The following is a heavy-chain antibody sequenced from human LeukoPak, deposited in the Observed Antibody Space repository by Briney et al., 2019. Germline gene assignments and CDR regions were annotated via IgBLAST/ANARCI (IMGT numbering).Heavy chain of an antibody. CDR2: IYYSGST. CDR1: GGSISSSIYY. CDR3: ARSDGDYFLDAFDI. J-gene: IGHJ3*02. Sequence: SETLSLTCTVSGGSISSSIYYWGWIRQPPGKGLEWIGYIYYSGSTNYNPSLKSRVAISVDTSKNQFSLKLSSVTAADTAVYYCARSDGDYFLDAFDIWGQGTMVTVSS. D-gene: IGHD4-17*01. V-gene: IGHV4-61*05.